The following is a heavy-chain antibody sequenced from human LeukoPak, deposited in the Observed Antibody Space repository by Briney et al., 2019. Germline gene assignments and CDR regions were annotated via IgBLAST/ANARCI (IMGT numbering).Heavy chain of an antibody. Sequence: SETLSLTCAVSGYSISSGYYWGWIRQPPGKGLEWIGSIYHSGSTYYNPSLKSRVTISVDTSKNQFSLKLSSVTAADTAVYYCATKYCSGGSCRHNWFDPWGQGTLVTVSS. D-gene: IGHD2-15*01. J-gene: IGHJ5*02. CDR1: GYSISSGYY. V-gene: IGHV4-38-2*01. CDR2: IYHSGST. CDR3: ATKYCSGGSCRHNWFDP.